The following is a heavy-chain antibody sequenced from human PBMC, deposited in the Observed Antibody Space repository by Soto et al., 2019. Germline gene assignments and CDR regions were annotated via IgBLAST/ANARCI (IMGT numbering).Heavy chain of an antibody. CDR2: ISYHGNDK. D-gene: IGHD4-17*01. Sequence: QVQVVESGGGVVQPGRSLRLSCAASGFTFSSYGMHWVRQAPGKGLEWVAVISYHGNDKYYADSVKGRFTISRDNFKSTLYLQMSSLRAEDTAIYFCAKDRLHNPVTTCGSWGQGTLVTVSS. CDR3: AKDRLHNPVTTCGS. CDR1: GFTFSSYG. V-gene: IGHV3-30*18. J-gene: IGHJ5*02.